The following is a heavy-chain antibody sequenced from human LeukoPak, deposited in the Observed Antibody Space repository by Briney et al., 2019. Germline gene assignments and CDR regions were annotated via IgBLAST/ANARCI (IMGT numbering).Heavy chain of an antibody. CDR1: GDSISSYY. D-gene: IGHD3-3*02. Sequence: SETLSLTCTVSGDSISSYYWSWIRQPPGKGLEWIGYIYYSGGTDYNPSLKSRVTISVDTSKNQFSLKLRSVTAADTAVYYCARHVAISGPYDASDLWARGTVVTVSP. CDR2: IYYSGGT. J-gene: IGHJ3*01. CDR3: ARHVAISGPYDASDL. V-gene: IGHV4-59*08.